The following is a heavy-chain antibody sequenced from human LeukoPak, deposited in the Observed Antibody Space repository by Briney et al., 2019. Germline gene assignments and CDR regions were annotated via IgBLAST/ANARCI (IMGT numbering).Heavy chain of an antibody. D-gene: IGHD1-26*01. V-gene: IGHV4-39*07. Sequence: SETLSLTCTVSGGSISSSSYYWGWIRQPPGKGLEWIGSIYYSGSTYYNPSLKSRVTISVGTSKNQFSLKLNSVTAADTAVYYCARGGNSWELRSLWDYWGQGTLVTVSS. J-gene: IGHJ4*02. CDR2: IYYSGST. CDR3: ARGGNSWELRSLWDY. CDR1: GGSISSSSYY.